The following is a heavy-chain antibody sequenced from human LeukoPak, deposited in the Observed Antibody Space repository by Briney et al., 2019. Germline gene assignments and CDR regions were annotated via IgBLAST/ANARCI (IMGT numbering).Heavy chain of an antibody. D-gene: IGHD3-22*01. J-gene: IGHJ4*02. Sequence: PGGSLRLSCVASGFTFSSYSMNWVRQAPGKGLEWVSSISSSSSYIYYADSVKGRFTISRDNAKNSLYLQMNSLRAEDTAVYYCARDHDDSSGFDYWGQGTLVTVSS. V-gene: IGHV3-21*01. CDR3: ARDHDDSSGFDY. CDR1: GFTFSSYS. CDR2: ISSSSSYI.